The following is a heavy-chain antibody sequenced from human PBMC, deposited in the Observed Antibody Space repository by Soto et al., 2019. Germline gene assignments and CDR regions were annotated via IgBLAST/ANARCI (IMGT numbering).Heavy chain of an antibody. V-gene: IGHV3-66*01. CDR1: GFTVNTYH. CDR2: LFSGGDT. J-gene: IGHJ4*01. CDR3: ARAYGATWYFFGY. D-gene: IGHD6-13*01. Sequence: GGSLRLSCAASGFTVNTYHVSWVRQAQGKGLEWDAVLFSGGDTKYGDSMKGRVTLSRDNSKNTLYLQMNNLRAEDTAVYYCARAYGATWYFFGYWGQGSMVTVSS.